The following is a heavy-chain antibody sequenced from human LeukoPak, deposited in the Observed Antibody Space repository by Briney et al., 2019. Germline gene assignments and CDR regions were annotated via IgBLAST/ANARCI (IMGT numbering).Heavy chain of an antibody. CDR1: GGSISSGDYY. J-gene: IGHJ4*02. D-gene: IGHD2-15*01. Sequence: KTSETLSLTCTVSGGSISSGDYYWSWIRQPPGKGLEWIGYIYYSGSTYYNPSLKSRVTISVDTSKNQFSLKLSSVTAADTAVYYCARETPSGPVAATDYWGQGTLVTVSS. CDR3: ARETPSGPVAATDY. V-gene: IGHV4-30-4*01. CDR2: IYYSGST.